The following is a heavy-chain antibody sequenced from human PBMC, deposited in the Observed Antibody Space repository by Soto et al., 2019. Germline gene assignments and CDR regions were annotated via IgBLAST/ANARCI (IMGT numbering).Heavy chain of an antibody. D-gene: IGHD3-22*01. CDR2: IAAAGDT. CDR1: GFTFSSYD. J-gene: IGHJ4*02. V-gene: IGHV3-13*04. Sequence: GGSLRLSCAASGFTFSSYDMHWVRQATGKGLEWVSAIAAAGDTYYPGSVKGRFTISRENAKNSLYLQMNSLRAGDTAVYYCARGHYDSSRYSFDYWGQGTLVTVSS. CDR3: ARGHYDSSRYSFDY.